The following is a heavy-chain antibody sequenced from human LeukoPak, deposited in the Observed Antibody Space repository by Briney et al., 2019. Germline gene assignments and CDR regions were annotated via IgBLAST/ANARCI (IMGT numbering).Heavy chain of an antibody. D-gene: IGHD1-26*01. CDR2: IKQDGIEK. J-gene: IGHJ4*02. CDR3: ARVKGYSGSFNRDFDY. CDR1: GFSFRSHW. V-gene: IGHV3-7*01. Sequence: GGSLRLSCAVSGFSFRSHWMSWVRQAPGKGPEWVANIKQDGIEKYYVDSVKGRFTISRDNAKNSLYLQMDSLRVEGTAVYYCARVKGYSGSFNRDFDYWGQGTLVTVSS.